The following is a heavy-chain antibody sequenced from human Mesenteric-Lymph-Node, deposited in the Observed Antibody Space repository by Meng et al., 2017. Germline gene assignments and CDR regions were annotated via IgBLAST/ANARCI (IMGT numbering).Heavy chain of an antibody. V-gene: IGHV4-59*01. CDR1: GGSISSYY. CDR3: ARGLGYDFWSGYRINYFDY. CDR2: IYYSGST. Sequence: SGPGLAKPSETLSLTCTVSGGSISSYYWSWIRQPPGKGLEWIGYIYYSGSTNYNPSLRSRVTISVDTSKDQFSLKLSSVTAADTAVYYCARGLGYDFWSGYRINYFDYWGQGTLVTVSS. D-gene: IGHD3-3*01. J-gene: IGHJ4*02.